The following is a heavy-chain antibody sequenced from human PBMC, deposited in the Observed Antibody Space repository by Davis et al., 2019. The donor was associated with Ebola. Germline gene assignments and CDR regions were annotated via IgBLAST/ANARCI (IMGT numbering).Heavy chain of an antibody. Sequence: MPSETLSLTCTVSGGSISSSSYYWGWIRQPPGKGLEWIGSIYYSGSTYYNPSLKSRVTISVDTSKNQFSLKLSSVTAADTAVYYCARTYYDILTGYYKGTYWGQGTLVTVSS. CDR3: ARTYYDILTGYYKGTY. CDR1: GGSISSSSYY. J-gene: IGHJ4*02. CDR2: IYYSGST. V-gene: IGHV4-39*07. D-gene: IGHD3-9*01.